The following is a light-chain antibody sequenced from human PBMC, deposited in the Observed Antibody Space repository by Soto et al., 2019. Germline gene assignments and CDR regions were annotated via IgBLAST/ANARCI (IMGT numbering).Light chain of an antibody. CDR1: QSVSNNY. Sequence: EIVLTQSPGTLSLSPGERATLSCRASQSVSNNYLAWYQQKPGQAPRLLIYDASNRATGIPARFSGSGSGTDLTLTISAVEPEDFAVYYCHQRQSWPRTFGQGTKVDIK. J-gene: IGKJ1*01. CDR3: HQRQSWPRT. CDR2: DAS. V-gene: IGKV3-11*01.